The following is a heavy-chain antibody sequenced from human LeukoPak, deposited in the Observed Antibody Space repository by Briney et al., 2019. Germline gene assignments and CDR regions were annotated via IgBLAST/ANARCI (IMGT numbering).Heavy chain of an antibody. V-gene: IGHV1-69*01. CDR2: IIPIFGTA. CDR1: GGTFSSYA. Sequence: SVKVSCKASGGTFSSYAISWVRQAPGQGLEWMGGIIPIFGTANYAQKFQGRVTITADESTSTAYMELSSLRSEDTAVYCCARGTLWSHAFDIWGQGTMVTVSS. D-gene: IGHD1-14*01. J-gene: IGHJ3*02. CDR3: ARGTLWSHAFDI.